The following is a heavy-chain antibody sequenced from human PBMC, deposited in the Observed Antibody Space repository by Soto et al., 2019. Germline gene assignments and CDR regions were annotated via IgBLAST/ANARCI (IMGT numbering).Heavy chain of an antibody. CDR3: AEGAAGEPGRFDY. CDR1: GGTFSSYA. V-gene: IGHV1-69*13. Sequence: SVNVSCKASGGTFSSYAISWVRQAPGQGLEWMGGIIPIFGTANYAQKFQGRVTITADESTSTAYMELSSLRSEDTAVYYCAEGAAGEPGRFDYWGQGTLVTVSS. J-gene: IGHJ4*02. D-gene: IGHD3-16*01. CDR2: IIPIFGTA.